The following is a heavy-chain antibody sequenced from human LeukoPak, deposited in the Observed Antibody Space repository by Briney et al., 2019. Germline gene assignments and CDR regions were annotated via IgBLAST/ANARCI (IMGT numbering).Heavy chain of an antibody. CDR1: GVTFSSYE. D-gene: IGHD3-10*01. V-gene: IGHV3-48*03. Sequence: HPGGSLRLSCAASGVTFSSYEMNWVRQAPGKGLEWVSYISRSGSAIYYADSVKGRFTISRDNAKNSLYLQMKSLRDEDTAVYYCARYGSGTSYITNYFDYWGQGTLVTVSS. CDR3: ARYGSGTSYITNYFDY. CDR2: ISRSGSAI. J-gene: IGHJ4*02.